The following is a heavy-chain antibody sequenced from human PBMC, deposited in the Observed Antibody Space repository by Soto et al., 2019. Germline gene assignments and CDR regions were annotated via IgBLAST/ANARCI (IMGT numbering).Heavy chain of an antibody. Sequence: SETLSLTCLVAGFPISSTYSWGGIRQPPGKGLEWIGSIAHSGTTSYSPSLTSRVSISVDTSKNQVSLKLTSVTAADTAVYFCARVTMVIRDYDHFGVDVWGHGTTVTVSS. CDR3: ARVTMVIRDYDHFGVDV. CDR2: IAHSGTT. D-gene: IGHD4-17*01. J-gene: IGHJ6*02. V-gene: IGHV4-38-2*02. CDR1: GFPISSTYS.